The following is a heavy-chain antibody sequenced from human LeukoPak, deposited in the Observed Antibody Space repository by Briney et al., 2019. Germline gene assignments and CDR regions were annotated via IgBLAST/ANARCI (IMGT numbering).Heavy chain of an antibody. Sequence: SETLSLTCTVSGGSISSSSYYWGWIRQPPGKGLEWIGSIYYSGSTCYNPSLKSRVTISVDTSKNQFSLKLSSVTAADTAVYYCARTVRGVFDYWGQGTLVTVSS. J-gene: IGHJ4*02. CDR1: GGSISSSSYY. D-gene: IGHD3-10*01. CDR2: IYYSGST. CDR3: ARTVRGVFDY. V-gene: IGHV4-39*01.